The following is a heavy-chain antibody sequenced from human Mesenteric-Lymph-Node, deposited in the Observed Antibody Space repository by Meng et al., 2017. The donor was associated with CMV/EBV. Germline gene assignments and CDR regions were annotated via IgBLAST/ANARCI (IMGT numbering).Heavy chain of an antibody. V-gene: IGHV3-23*01. CDR2: ISPSGGST. CDR3: ARDRVAGTWGYYYYGMDV. CDR1: GFTFSSYA. J-gene: IGHJ6*02. D-gene: IGHD6-19*01. Sequence: LSLTCAASGFTFSSYAMSWVRQAPGKGLEWVSGISPSGGSTYYVDSVKGRFTISRDNSKNTLYLQMNSLRVEDTAVYYCARDRVAGTWGYYYYGMDVWGQGTTVTVSS.